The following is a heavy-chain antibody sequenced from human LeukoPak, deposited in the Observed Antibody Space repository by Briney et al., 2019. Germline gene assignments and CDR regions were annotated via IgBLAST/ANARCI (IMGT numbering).Heavy chain of an antibody. CDR2: ISYDGSNK. V-gene: IGHV3-30-3*01. CDR3: ARDPVDSSGYYFDY. Sequence: GGSLRLSCAASGFTFSSYAMHWVRQAPGKGLEWVAVISYDGSNKYYADSVKGRFTISRDNSKNTPYLQMNSLRAEDTAVYYCARDPVDSSGYYFDYWGQGTLVTVSS. CDR1: GFTFSSYA. J-gene: IGHJ4*02. D-gene: IGHD3-22*01.